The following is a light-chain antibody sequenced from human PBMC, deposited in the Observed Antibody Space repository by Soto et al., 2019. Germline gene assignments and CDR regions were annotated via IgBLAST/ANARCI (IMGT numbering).Light chain of an antibody. CDR3: GTWDSNLSGWL. CDR1: NSNIRGNY. V-gene: IGLV1-51*01. J-gene: IGLJ3*02. CDR2: DNN. Sequence: QSVLTQPPSVSAAPGQKVTISCSGSNSNIRGNYVSWYQQLPGTTPKLLIYDNNKRPSGIPDRFSGSKSGTSATLGITGLQAGDEADYYCGTWDSNLSGWLFGGGTKLTVL.